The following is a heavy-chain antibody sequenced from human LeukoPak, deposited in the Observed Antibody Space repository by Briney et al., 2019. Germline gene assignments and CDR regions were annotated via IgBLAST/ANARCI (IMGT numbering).Heavy chain of an antibody. Sequence: GGSLRLSCAASGFTFSSYAMSWVRQAPGKGLEWVSAISGSGGSTYYADSVKGRFTISRDNSKNTLYLQMNSLRAEDTAVYYCAKDMGLANWGLYHYYYGMDVWGQGTTVTVSS. CDR3: AKDMGLANWGLYHYYYGMDV. D-gene: IGHD7-27*01. CDR2: ISGSGGST. V-gene: IGHV3-23*01. CDR1: GFTFSSYA. J-gene: IGHJ6*02.